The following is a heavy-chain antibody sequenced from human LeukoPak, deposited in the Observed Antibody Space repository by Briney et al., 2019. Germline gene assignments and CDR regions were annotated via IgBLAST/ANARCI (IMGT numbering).Heavy chain of an antibody. CDR2: IIPIFGTA. CDR3: ARGDYDILTGTPLDSSDYGMDV. J-gene: IGHJ6*04. D-gene: IGHD3-9*01. Sequence: GSSVKVSFKASGCSFSSYAISWVRPAPGQGLEWMGGIIPIFGTANYAQKFHGRVRITADKAKSTDCMDLSSLRSENTAVYYYARGDYDILTGTPLDSSDYGMDVWGKGTTVTVSS. V-gene: IGHV1-69*06. CDR1: GCSFSSYA.